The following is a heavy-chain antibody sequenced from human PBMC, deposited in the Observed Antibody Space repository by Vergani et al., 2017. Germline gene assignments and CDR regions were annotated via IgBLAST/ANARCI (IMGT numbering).Heavy chain of an antibody. CDR2: ISSSSSYI. D-gene: IGHD3-10*01. CDR1: GFTFSSYS. CDR3: ASDRYYLGSGSYPYFYYYGLDV. Sequence: EVQLVESGGGLVKRGGSLRLSCAASGFTFSSYSMNWVRQAPGKGLEWVSSISSSSSYIHYSDSLKGRFTISRDNAKSSLCLQMNSLRAEDTGVYYCASDRYYLGSGSYPYFYYYGLDVWGQGTAVTVSS. V-gene: IGHV3-21*01. J-gene: IGHJ6*02.